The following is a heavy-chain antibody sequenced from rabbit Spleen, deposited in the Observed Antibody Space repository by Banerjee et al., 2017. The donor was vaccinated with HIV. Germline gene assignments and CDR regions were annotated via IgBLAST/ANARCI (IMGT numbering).Heavy chain of an antibody. D-gene: IGHD8-1*01. CDR1: GFTLSSYY. V-gene: IGHV1S47*01. Sequence: QEQLVESGGGLVQPEGSLTLTCKASGFTLSSYYMNWVRQAPGKGLEWIGYIDPGFGITYSAYWVNGRFSTSTENAQNTVFLHMPSLTDAATSSYFCARDGAGGSYFALWGPGTLVTVS. CDR3: ARDGAGGSYFAL. CDR2: IDPGFGIT. J-gene: IGHJ4*01.